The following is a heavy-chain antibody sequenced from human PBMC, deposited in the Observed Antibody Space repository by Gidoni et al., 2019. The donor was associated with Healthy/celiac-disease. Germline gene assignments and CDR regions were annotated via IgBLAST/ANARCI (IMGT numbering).Heavy chain of an antibody. V-gene: IGHV3-49*04. Sequence: EVQLVESGGGLVQPGRSLRLSCTASGFTFGDYAMSWVRQAPGKGLEWVGFIRSKAYGGTTEYAASVKGRFTISRDDSKSIAYLQMNSLKTEDTAVYYCTSSIVVVVAATPSDAFDIWGQGTMVTVSS. D-gene: IGHD2-15*01. CDR2: IRSKAYGGTT. CDR1: GFTFGDYA. J-gene: IGHJ3*02. CDR3: TSSIVVVVAATPSDAFDI.